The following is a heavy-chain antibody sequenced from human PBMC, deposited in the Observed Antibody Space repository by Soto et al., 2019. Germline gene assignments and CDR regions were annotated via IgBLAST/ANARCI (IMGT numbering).Heavy chain of an antibody. CDR1: GGSFSGYY. CDR3: ARDYYRFNSGYGFRMDG. Sequence: SETLSLTCAVYGGSFSGYYWSWIRQPPGKGLEWIGEINHSGSTNYNPSLKSRVTISVDTSKNQFSLKLSSVTAADTAVYYCARDYYRFNSGYGFRMDGWGQGTTVTVAS. D-gene: IGHD5-12*01. J-gene: IGHJ6*02. V-gene: IGHV4-34*01. CDR2: INHSGST.